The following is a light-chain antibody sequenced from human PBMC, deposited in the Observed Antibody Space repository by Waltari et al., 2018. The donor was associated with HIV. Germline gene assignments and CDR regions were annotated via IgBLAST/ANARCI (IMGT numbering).Light chain of an antibody. CDR3: SSYTSSSTLRV. J-gene: IGLJ3*02. CDR2: KVS. CDR1: SSDGGGYYY. V-gene: IGLV2-14*01. Sequence: QSALTQPASLSGSPGQSLTIPCTGTSSDGGGYYYVLWYQQHPGKAPKLMIYKVSNRPSGVSNRFSGSKSGNTASLTISGLQAEDEADYYCSSYTSSSTLRVFGGGTKLTVL.